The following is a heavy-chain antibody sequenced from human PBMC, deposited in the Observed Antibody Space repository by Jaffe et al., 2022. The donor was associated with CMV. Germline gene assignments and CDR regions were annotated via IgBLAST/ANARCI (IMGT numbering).Heavy chain of an antibody. CDR3: ARGVRGSGSYYTLYNWFDP. J-gene: IGHJ5*02. Sequence: EVQLVESGGGLVKPGGSLRLSCAASGFTFSSYSMNWVRQAPGKGLEWVSSISSSSSYIYYADSVKGRFTISRDNAKNSLYLQMNSLRAEDTAVYYCARGVRGSGSYYTLYNWFDPWGQGTLVTVSS. CDR2: ISSSSSYI. V-gene: IGHV3-21*01. D-gene: IGHD3-10*01. CDR1: GFTFSSYS.